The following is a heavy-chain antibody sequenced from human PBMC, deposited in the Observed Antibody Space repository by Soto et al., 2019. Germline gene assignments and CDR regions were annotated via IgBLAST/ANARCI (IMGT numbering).Heavy chain of an antibody. J-gene: IGHJ4*02. CDR1: GFTFSSYG. Sequence: PGGSLRLSCAASGFTFSSYGMHWVRQAPGKGLEWVAVISYDGSNKYYADSVKGRFTISRDNSKNTLYLQMNSLRAEDTALYYCAKDLGYSGYDLGPFDYWGQGTLVTVSS. V-gene: IGHV3-30*18. CDR2: ISYDGSNK. CDR3: AKDLGYSGYDLGPFDY. D-gene: IGHD5-12*01.